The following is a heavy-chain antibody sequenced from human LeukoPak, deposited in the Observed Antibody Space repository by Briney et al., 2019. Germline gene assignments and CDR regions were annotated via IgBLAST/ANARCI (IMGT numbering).Heavy chain of an antibody. CDR1: GGSFSSYY. CDR2: ISHSGGT. CDR3: AREGDKYANWFDT. V-gene: IGHV4-34*01. J-gene: IGHJ5*02. D-gene: IGHD2-8*01. Sequence: PSETLSLTCAVYGGSFSSYYWSWIRQPPGKGLEWIGEISHSGGTNYNPSLKSRVTISVDMSKSQFSLKLSSVTAADTAVYYCAREGDKYANWFDTWGQGTLVTVSS.